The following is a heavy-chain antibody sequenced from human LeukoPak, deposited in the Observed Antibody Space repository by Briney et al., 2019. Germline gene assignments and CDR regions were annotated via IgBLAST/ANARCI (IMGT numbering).Heavy chain of an antibody. CDR3: AKLHYYDSSGFDY. CDR1: GFMFSNFA. Sequence: GGSLRLSCEASGFMFSNFAMHWVRQAPGKGLEWVSGISWNSGSIGYADSVKGRFTISRDNAKNSLYLQMNSLRAEDTALYYCAKLHYYDSSGFDYWGQGTLVTVSS. V-gene: IGHV3-9*01. D-gene: IGHD3-22*01. CDR2: ISWNSGSI. J-gene: IGHJ4*02.